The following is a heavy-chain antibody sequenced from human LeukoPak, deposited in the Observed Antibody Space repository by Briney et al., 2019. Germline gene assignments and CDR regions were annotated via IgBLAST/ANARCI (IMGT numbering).Heavy chain of an antibody. CDR2: IYYSGST. CDR3: ARQTWIQLWHGYYFDY. V-gene: IGHV4-39*01. D-gene: IGHD5-18*01. CDR1: GGSISSNSYY. J-gene: IGHJ4*02. Sequence: SETLSLTCTVSGGSISSNSYYWGWIRQPPGKGLEWIGIIYYSGSTYYNPSLKSRVTISVDSSKNQFSLRLSSVTAADTAVYYCARQTWIQLWHGYYFDYWGQGTLVTVSS.